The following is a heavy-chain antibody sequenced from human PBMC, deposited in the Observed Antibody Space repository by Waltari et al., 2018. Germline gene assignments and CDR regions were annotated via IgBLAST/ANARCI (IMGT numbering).Heavy chain of an antibody. J-gene: IGHJ6*03. CDR3: ARNRYGEAMDV. CDR1: GYSITSSEW. D-gene: IGHD3-10*01. CDR2: IHYSGRT. Sequence: QVQLQESGPELLKPSDTLSLTCAVSGYSITSSEWWAWFRQPPGRGLEWIGYIHYSGRTNNSPSLTSRVTLSVDTSKNQFSLNLSSVTALDTAVYYCARNRYGEAMDVWGKGTTVSVSS. V-gene: IGHV4-28*06.